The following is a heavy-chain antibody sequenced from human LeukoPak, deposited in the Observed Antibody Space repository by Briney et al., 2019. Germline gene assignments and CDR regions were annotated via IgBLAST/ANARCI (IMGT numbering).Heavy chain of an antibody. D-gene: IGHD3-16*02. V-gene: IGHV3-21*01. CDR3: ARDYYDYVWGSYRYGPYYFDC. CDR2: ISSSSSHI. Sequence: GGSLRLSCAASGFTFSSYSMNWVRQAPGKGLEWVSPISSSSSHIYYADSVKGRFTISRDNAKNSLYLQMNSLRAEDTAVYYCARDYYDYVWGSYRYGPYYFDCWGQGTLVTVSS. J-gene: IGHJ4*02. CDR1: GFTFSSYS.